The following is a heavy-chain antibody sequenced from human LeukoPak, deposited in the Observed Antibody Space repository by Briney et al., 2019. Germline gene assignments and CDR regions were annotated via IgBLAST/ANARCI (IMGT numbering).Heavy chain of an antibody. CDR1: GGSISSGSYY. Sequence: SQTLSLTCTVSGGSISSGSYYWGWIRQPAGKGLEWVGRIYTSGSTNYNPSLKSRVTISVDTSKNQFSLKLSTVTAADTAVYYCARALGDFWSGYDAERGYYFDYWGQGTLVTVSS. J-gene: IGHJ4*02. CDR3: ARALGDFWSGYDAERGYYFDY. V-gene: IGHV4-61*02. CDR2: IYTSGST. D-gene: IGHD3-3*01.